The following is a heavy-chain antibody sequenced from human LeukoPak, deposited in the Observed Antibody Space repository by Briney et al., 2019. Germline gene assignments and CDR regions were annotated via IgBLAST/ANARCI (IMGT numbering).Heavy chain of an antibody. J-gene: IGHJ4*02. CDR3: ARGRRDYDIFACYYTDY. CDR1: GFTFSSYS. Sequence: GGSLRLSCAASGFTFSSYSMNWVRQAPGKGLEWVSSISSSSSYIYYADSVKGRFTISRDNAKNSLYLQMNSLRAEDTAVYYCARGRRDYDIFACYYTDYWGQGTLVTVSS. CDR2: ISSSSSYI. D-gene: IGHD3-9*01. V-gene: IGHV3-21*01.